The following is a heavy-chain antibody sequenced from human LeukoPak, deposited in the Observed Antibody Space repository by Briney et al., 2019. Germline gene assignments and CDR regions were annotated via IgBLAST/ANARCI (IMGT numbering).Heavy chain of an antibody. CDR2: IYYSGST. CDR3: ARGARYQLLLHWFDP. Sequence: NPSETLSLTCTVSGGSISSSSYYWGWIRQPPGKGLEWIGSIYYSGSTYYNPSLKSRVTISVDTSKNQFSLKLSSVTAADTAVYYCARGARYQLLLHWFDPWGQGTLVTVSS. J-gene: IGHJ5*02. D-gene: IGHD2-2*01. CDR1: GGSISSSSYY. V-gene: IGHV4-39*01.